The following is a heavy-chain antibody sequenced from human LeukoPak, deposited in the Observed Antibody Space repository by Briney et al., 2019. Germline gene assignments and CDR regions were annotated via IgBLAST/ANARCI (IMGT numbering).Heavy chain of an antibody. Sequence: GGSLRLSCTASGFSIRNYDMNWVRQAPGKGLEWIADITISGHTKNYADSVKGRFTISRDNAGTSLYLQMNSLRVEDTGVYYCARGDPHADLWGQGTLVTVSS. CDR1: GFSIRNYD. CDR2: ITISGHTK. V-gene: IGHV3-48*03. J-gene: IGHJ5*02. CDR3: ARGDPHADL.